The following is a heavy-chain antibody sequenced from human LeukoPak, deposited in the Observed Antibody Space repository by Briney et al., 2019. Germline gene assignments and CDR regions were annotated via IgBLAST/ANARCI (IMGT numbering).Heavy chain of an antibody. V-gene: IGHV1-18*01. CDR1: GYTFTSYG. Sequence: ASVKVSCKASGYTFTSYGISWVRQAPGQGLEWMGWISAYNGNTNYAQKLQGRVTMTTDTSTSTAYMELRSLRSDDTAVYYCARDQDGDYVGDAFDIWGQGTMVIVSS. CDR3: ARDQDGDYVGDAFDI. D-gene: IGHD4-17*01. CDR2: ISAYNGNT. J-gene: IGHJ3*02.